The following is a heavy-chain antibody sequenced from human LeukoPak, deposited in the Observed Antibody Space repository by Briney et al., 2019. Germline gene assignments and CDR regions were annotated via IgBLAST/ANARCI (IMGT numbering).Heavy chain of an antibody. CDR1: GGSFSGYY. CDR2: INHSGST. V-gene: IGHV4-34*01. Sequence: PSETLSLTCAVYGGSFSGYYWSWIRQPPGKGLEWIGEINHSGSTNYNPSLKSRVTISVDTSKNQFSLKLSSVTAADTAVYYCARRRGGSRGANWFDPWGQGTLVTVSS. D-gene: IGHD2-15*01. J-gene: IGHJ5*02. CDR3: ARRRGGSRGANWFDP.